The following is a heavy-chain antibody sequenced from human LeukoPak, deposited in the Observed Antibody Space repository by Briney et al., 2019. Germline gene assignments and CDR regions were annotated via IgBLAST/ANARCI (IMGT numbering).Heavy chain of an antibody. CDR3: AKNYDILTGPDY. CDR2: VNPNSGYT. CDR1: GYTFTSYD. Sequence: ASVKVSCRASGYTFTSYDINWVRQATGQGLEWMGWVNPNSGYTGYAQKFQGRVTMTRNTSITRVYMELSSLRSEDTAVYYCAKNYDILTGPDYWGQGTLVTVSS. V-gene: IGHV1-8*01. D-gene: IGHD3-9*01. J-gene: IGHJ4*02.